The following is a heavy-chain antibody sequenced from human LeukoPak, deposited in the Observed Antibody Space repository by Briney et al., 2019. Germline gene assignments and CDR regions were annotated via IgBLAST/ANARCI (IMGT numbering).Heavy chain of an antibody. J-gene: IGHJ4*02. D-gene: IGHD2/OR15-2a*01. CDR1: GFTVSSNY. V-gene: IGHV3-53*01. Sequence: GGSLRLSCAASGFTVSSNYMSWVRQAPGKGLEWISSIYSGGSTFYADSVKGRFTISRDNSKNTLYLQMNSLKTEDTAMYYCTTDDPINRSWGQGTLVTVSS. CDR2: IYSGGST. CDR3: TTDDPINRS.